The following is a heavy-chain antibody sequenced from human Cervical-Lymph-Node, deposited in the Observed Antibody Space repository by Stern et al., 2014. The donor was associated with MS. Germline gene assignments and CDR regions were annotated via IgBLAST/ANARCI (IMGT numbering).Heavy chain of an antibody. CDR1: GGSFSGYY. J-gene: IGHJ6*02. CDR2: ISHSGST. CDR3: ARGTPRYYYYGMDV. Sequence: QVQLQQWGAGLLKPSETLSLTCGVSGGSFSGYYWSWIRQPPGKGLEWIGEISHSGSTRYSPSLKSRVTISVDTSLGQVSLKLSSVTAADTAVYYCARGTPRYYYYGMDVWGQGTTVTISS. V-gene: IGHV4-34*01.